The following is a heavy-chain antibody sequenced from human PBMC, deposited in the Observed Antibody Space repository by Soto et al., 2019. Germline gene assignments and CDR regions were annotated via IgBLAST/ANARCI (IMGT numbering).Heavy chain of an antibody. CDR3: ATDLGRRSSVWFDY. D-gene: IGHD2-2*01. V-gene: IGHV3-15*01. CDR1: GFTFTNAW. J-gene: IGHJ4*02. Sequence: EVQLVESGGDLVKPGGSLRISCTASGFTFTNAWMTWVRQVPGKGLEWVGRIKSNADGGTTDYPAPVKGRFTISRDESSNTVYLQMNSLKTDDTAVYYCATDLGRRSSVWFDYWGQGTLVTVSS. CDR2: IKSNADGGTT.